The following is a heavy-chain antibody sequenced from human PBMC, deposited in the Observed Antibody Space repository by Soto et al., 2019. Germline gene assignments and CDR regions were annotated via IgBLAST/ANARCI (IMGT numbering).Heavy chain of an antibody. V-gene: IGHV3-23*01. D-gene: IGHD6-6*01. Sequence: GGSLRLSCAASGFTFSNYAMSWVRQAPGKGLQWVSGVGGSGSSTYYADSVKGRFTVPRDNSKSTLYLEMNSLRAEDTAVYYCAHHQKTAARQLGYFDYWGQGALVTVSS. CDR2: VGGSGSST. J-gene: IGHJ4*02. CDR1: GFTFSNYA. CDR3: AHHQKTAARQLGYFDY.